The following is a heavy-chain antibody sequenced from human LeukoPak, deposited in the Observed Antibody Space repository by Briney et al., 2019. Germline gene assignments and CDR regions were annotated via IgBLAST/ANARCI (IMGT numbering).Heavy chain of an antibody. Sequence: GGSLRLSCAASGFTVSSNYMSWVRQAPGKGPEWVSVIYSGGSTYYADSVTGRFTISRDNSKNSLYLQMNSLRAEDTAVYYCARDPRRQWLYSFQHWGQGTLVAVSS. CDR1: GFTVSSNY. J-gene: IGHJ1*01. CDR3: ARDPRRQWLYSFQH. V-gene: IGHV3-53*01. D-gene: IGHD6-19*01. CDR2: IYSGGST.